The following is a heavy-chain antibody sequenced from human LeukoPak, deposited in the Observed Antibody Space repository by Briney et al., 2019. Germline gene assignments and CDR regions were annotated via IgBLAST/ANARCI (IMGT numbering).Heavy chain of an antibody. CDR1: GFTFSSYS. Sequence: GGSLRLSCAASGFTFSSYSMNWVCQAPGKGLEWVSSISSSSSYIYYADSLKGRFTISRDNAKNTLYLQMNSLRAEDTAVYYCARAYGSGSYYSPIDYWGQGTLVTVSS. V-gene: IGHV3-21*01. J-gene: IGHJ4*02. CDR2: ISSSSSYI. D-gene: IGHD3-10*01. CDR3: ARAYGSGSYYSPIDY.